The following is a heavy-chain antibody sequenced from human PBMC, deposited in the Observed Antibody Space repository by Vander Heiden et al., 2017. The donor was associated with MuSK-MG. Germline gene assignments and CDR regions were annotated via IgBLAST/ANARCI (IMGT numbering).Heavy chain of an antibody. CDR1: GFTFSSYG. J-gene: IGHJ4*02. CDR3: ASGYDFWSGYLDY. D-gene: IGHD3-3*01. CDR2: IWYDGSNK. V-gene: IGHV3-33*01. Sequence: QVQLVASGGGVVQPGRSLRLSCAASGFTFSSYGMHWVRQAPGKGLEWVAVIWYDGSNKYYADSVKGRFTISRDNSKNTLYLQMNSLRAEDTAVYYCASGYDFWSGYLDYWGQGTLVTVSS.